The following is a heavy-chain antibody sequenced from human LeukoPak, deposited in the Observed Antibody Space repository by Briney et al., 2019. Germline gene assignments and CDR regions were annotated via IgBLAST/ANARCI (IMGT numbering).Heavy chain of an antibody. V-gene: IGHV4-34*01. CDR2: INHSGST. J-gene: IGHJ4*02. D-gene: IGHD6-19*01. CDR1: GGSFSGYY. Sequence: PSETLSLTCAVYGGSFSGYYWSWIRQPPGKGLEWIGEINHSGSTNYNPPLKSRVTISVDTSKNQFSLKLSSVTAADTAVYYCARGGHGYSSGWLFDYWGQGTLVTVSS. CDR3: ARGGHGYSSGWLFDY.